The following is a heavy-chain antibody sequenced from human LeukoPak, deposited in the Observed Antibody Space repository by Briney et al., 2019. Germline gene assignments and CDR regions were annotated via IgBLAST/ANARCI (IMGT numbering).Heavy chain of an antibody. Sequence: PSETLSLTCTVSGGSISSYYWSWIRQPAGKGLEWIGRIYTSGSTNYNPSLKSRVTMSVDTSKNQFSLKLSSVTAADTAVYYRARGIRYYYYYYTDVWGKGTTVTVSS. CDR2: IYTSGST. J-gene: IGHJ6*03. D-gene: IGHD5-18*01. CDR1: GGSISSYY. V-gene: IGHV4-4*07. CDR3: ARGIRYYYYYYTDV.